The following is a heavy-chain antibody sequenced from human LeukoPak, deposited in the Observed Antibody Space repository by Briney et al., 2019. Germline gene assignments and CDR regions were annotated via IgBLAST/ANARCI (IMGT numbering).Heavy chain of an antibody. CDR1: GFTFGDYA. J-gene: IGHJ3*02. V-gene: IGHV3-49*04. CDR3: TRAQKWLRDPDAFDI. Sequence: PGRSLRLSCTASGFTFGDYAMSWVRQAPGKGLEWVGFIRSKAYGGTTEYAASVKGRFTISRDDSKSIAYLQMNSLKTEDTAVYYCTRAQKWLRDPDAFDILPQATMVTVS. CDR2: IRSKAYGGTT. D-gene: IGHD5-12*01.